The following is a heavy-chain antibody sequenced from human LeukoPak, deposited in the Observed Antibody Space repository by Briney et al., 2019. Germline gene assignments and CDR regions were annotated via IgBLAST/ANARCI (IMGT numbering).Heavy chain of an antibody. CDR2: INHSGST. Sequence: SETLSLTCAVYGGSFSGYYWSWIRQPPGKGLEWIGEINHSGSTNYNPSLKSRVTISADTSKNQFSLKLSSVTAADTAVYYCARGSGWHTGPDYWGQGTLVTVSS. CDR1: GGSFSGYY. D-gene: IGHD6-19*01. CDR3: ARGSGWHTGPDY. V-gene: IGHV4-34*01. J-gene: IGHJ4*02.